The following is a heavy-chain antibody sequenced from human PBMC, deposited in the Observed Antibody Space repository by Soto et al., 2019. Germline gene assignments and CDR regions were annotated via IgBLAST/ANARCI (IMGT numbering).Heavy chain of an antibody. D-gene: IGHD3-10*01. V-gene: IGHV3-23*01. CDR3: AKGYGDSDS. J-gene: IGHJ4*02. CDR2: IRNSDDST. Sequence: EVQLLESGGGLVQPGGSLRLSCTTSGFTFSRHAMTWVRQAPGRGLQWVSSIRNSDDSTYYAASVKGRFTISRDISRSTLSLQMDSLRAEDTAVYYCAKGYGDSDSWGQGTQVTVSS. CDR1: GFTFSRHA.